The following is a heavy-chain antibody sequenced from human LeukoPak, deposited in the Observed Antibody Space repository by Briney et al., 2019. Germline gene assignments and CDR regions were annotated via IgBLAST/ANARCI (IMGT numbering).Heavy chain of an antibody. D-gene: IGHD3-22*01. J-gene: IGHJ4*02. Sequence: ASVKVSCKASGYTFTSYDINWVRQATGQGLEWMGWMNPNSGNTGYAQKFQGRVTMTGNTSISTAYMELSSLRSEDTAVYYCARGFLYYYDSSGYYGSDYWGQGTLVTVSS. V-gene: IGHV1-8*01. CDR2: MNPNSGNT. CDR1: GYTFTSYD. CDR3: ARGFLYYYDSSGYYGSDY.